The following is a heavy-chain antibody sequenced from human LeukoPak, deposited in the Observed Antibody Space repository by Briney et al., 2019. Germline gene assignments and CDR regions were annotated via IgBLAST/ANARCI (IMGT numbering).Heavy chain of an antibody. Sequence: ASVRVCCKASGYTFTSYGISWVRQAPGQGLEWMGWISAFNGNTNYAQKLQGRVAMTTDTSTSTAYMELRSLRSDDTAVYYCARDSSGYSPVFWGEGTLVTVSS. V-gene: IGHV1-18*01. D-gene: IGHD3-22*01. CDR1: GYTFTSYG. CDR3: ARDSSGYSPVF. J-gene: IGHJ4*02. CDR2: ISAFNGNT.